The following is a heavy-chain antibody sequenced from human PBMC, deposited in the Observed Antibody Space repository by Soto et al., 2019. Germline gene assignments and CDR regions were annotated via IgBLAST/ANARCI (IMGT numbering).Heavy chain of an antibody. CDR3: ARTYCSGGSCYGYYYYYMDV. CDR2: ISSSSSTI. Sequence: LSLTCAASGFTFSSYSMNWVRQAPGKGLEWVSYISSSSSTIYYADSVKGRFTISRDNAKNSLYLQMNSLRAEDTAVYYCARTYCSGGSCYGYYYYYMDVWGKGTTVTVSS. D-gene: IGHD2-15*01. V-gene: IGHV3-48*01. CDR1: GFTFSSYS. J-gene: IGHJ6*03.